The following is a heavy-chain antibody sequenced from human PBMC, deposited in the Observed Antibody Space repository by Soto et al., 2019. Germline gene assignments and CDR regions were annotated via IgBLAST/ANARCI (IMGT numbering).Heavy chain of an antibody. D-gene: IGHD1-26*01. CDR2: IYNSGST. Sequence: SETLSLTCTVSGGSISSYYWSWIRQPPGKGLEWIGYIYNSGSTNYNPSLKSRVTISVDTSKNQFSLKLSSVTAADTAVYYCARTDSGSYRDHFDYWGQGALVTVSS. J-gene: IGHJ4*02. CDR1: GGSISSYY. CDR3: ARTDSGSYRDHFDY. V-gene: IGHV4-59*01.